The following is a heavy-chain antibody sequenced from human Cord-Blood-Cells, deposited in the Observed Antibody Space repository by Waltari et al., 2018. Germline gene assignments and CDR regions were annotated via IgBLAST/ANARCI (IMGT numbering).Heavy chain of an antibody. D-gene: IGHD3-3*01. CDR3: ARVCHYDFWSGYYYYYYGMDV. CDR2: ISSSSSTR. CDR1: GFTFSSYS. V-gene: IGHV3-48*01. Sequence: EVQLVESGGGLVQPGGSLRLSCAASGFTFSSYSMNWVRQAPGKGLEWVSYISSSSSTRYYAASVKGRFTISRDNAKNSLYLQMNSRRAEDTAVYYCARVCHYDFWSGYYYYYYGMDVWGQGTTVTVSS. J-gene: IGHJ6*02.